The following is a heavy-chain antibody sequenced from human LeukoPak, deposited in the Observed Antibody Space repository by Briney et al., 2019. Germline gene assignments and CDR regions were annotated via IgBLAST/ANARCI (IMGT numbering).Heavy chain of an antibody. D-gene: IGHD4-23*01. CDR2: IYDSGST. Sequence: PSETLSLTCTVSGGSIRSHYWSWVRQPPGKGLEWIGYIYDSGSTKYNPSLKGRVTISVDTSKNQFSLRLNSVTAADTAMYYCARDRDYGGNPGPFDYWGQGTLVTVSS. CDR3: ARDRDYGGNPGPFDY. V-gene: IGHV4-59*11. J-gene: IGHJ4*02. CDR1: GGSIRSHY.